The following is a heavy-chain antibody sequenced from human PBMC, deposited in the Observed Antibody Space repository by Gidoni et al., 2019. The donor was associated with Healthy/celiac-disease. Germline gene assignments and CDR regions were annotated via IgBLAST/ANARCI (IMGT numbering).Heavy chain of an antibody. CDR3: ARDPYSYGFIRRGNAFDI. V-gene: IGHV3-21*01. CDR1: GFTFSSYS. J-gene: IGHJ3*02. Sequence: EVQLVESGGGLVKPGGSLRLSCAASGFTFSSYSMNWVRQAPGKGLEWVSSISSSSSYIYYADSVKGRFTISRDNAKNSLYLQMNSLRAEDTAVYYCARDPYSYGFIRRGNAFDIWGQGTMVTVSS. D-gene: IGHD5-18*01. CDR2: ISSSSSYI.